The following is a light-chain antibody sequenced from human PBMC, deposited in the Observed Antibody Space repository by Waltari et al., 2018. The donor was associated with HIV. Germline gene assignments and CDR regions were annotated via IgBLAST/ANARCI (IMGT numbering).Light chain of an antibody. CDR3: AAWNDNLSGYV. J-gene: IGLJ1*01. CDR1: SSNIGRNY. Sequence: QSVLTQPPSASGTPGQRVTISCSGSSSNIGRNYVYWYQQLPGTAPKLLIYTNNQRPSVVPDRCAGSKSGTSASLAIRGLRSEDEADYYCAAWNDNLSGYVFGTGTKVTV. V-gene: IGLV1-47*01. CDR2: TNN.